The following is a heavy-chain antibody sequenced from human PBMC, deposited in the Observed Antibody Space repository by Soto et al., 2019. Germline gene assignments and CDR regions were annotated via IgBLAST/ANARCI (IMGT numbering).Heavy chain of an antibody. J-gene: IGHJ4*02. CDR1: GFTFSSYG. CDR2: IWYDGSNK. CDR3: ARPDSSGIKFDY. Sequence: GGSLRLSCAASGFTFSSYGMHWVRQAPGKGLEWVAVIWYDGSNKYYADSVKGRFTISRDNSKNTLYLQMNSLRAEDTAVYYCARPDSSGIKFDYWGQAPLGSV. V-gene: IGHV3-33*01. D-gene: IGHD3-22*01.